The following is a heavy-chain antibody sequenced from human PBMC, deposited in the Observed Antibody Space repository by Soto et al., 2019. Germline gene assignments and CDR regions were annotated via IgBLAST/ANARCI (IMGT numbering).Heavy chain of an antibody. Sequence: VQLQQWGAGLLKPSETLSLTCAVYGGSFSGYYWSWIRQPPGKGLEWIGEINHSGSTNYNPSLKSRVTISVDTSKNQFSLKLSSVTAADTAVYYCARTFSATEFDYWGQGTLVTVSS. V-gene: IGHV4-34*01. CDR1: GGSFSGYY. CDR2: INHSGST. J-gene: IGHJ4*02. CDR3: ARTFSATEFDY. D-gene: IGHD3-16*01.